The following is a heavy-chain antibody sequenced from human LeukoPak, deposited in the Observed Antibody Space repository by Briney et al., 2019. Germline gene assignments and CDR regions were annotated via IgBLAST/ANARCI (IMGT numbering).Heavy chain of an antibody. J-gene: IGHJ6*02. Sequence: SETLSLTCAVYGGSFSGYYWSWIRQPPGKGLEWIGEINHSGSTNYNPSLKSRVTISVDTSKNQFSLKLSSVIAADTAVYYCARDDNVGDFWSDYPNNYAMDVWGQGTTVTVSS. CDR3: ARDDNVGDFWSDYPNNYAMDV. V-gene: IGHV4-34*01. CDR2: INHSGST. D-gene: IGHD3-3*01. CDR1: GGSFSGYY.